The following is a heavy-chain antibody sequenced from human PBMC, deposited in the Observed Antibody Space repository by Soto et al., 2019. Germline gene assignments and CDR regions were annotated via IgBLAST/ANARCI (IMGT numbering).Heavy chain of an antibody. D-gene: IGHD2-15*01. Sequence: LETLSLTCTVSGGSISSYYWSWIRQPPGKGLEWIGYIYYSGSTFYNPSLKSRVAMSVDPSKDQFSLKLYSVTAADTAVYYCAREQVVAKGSYYFGLDVWGQGTTVTVSS. CDR2: IYYSGST. CDR1: GGSISSYY. V-gene: IGHV4-59*01. CDR3: AREQVVAKGSYYFGLDV. J-gene: IGHJ6*02.